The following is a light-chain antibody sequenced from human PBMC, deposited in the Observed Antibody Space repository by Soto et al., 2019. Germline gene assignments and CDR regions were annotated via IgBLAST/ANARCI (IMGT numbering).Light chain of an antibody. CDR3: NSYVGSNNYV. V-gene: IGLV2-8*01. CDR1: SSDVGRYNY. CDR2: EVT. J-gene: IGLJ1*01. Sequence: QSALAQPASLSGSPGQSITISCIGTSSDVGRYNYVSWYQHHPGKAPKLVIYEVTKRPSGVPDRFSGSKSGNTASLTVSGLQADDEADYYCNSYVGSNNYVFGTGTKVTVL.